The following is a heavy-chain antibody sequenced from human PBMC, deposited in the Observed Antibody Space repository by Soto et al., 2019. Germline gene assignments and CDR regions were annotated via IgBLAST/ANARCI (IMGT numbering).Heavy chain of an antibody. CDR2: IGPDGSRT. Sequence: PGGSLRLSCAASGFTFSAYGMHWVRQAPGKGLDYVSAIGPDGSRTYYANSVKGRFTISRDNSKNTLYLQMGSLRAEDMAVYYCARVRCSGGNCSSNYYYMDVWGKGTTVTVSS. V-gene: IGHV3-64*01. CDR3: ARVRCSGGNCSSNYYYMDV. CDR1: GFTFSAYG. D-gene: IGHD2-15*01. J-gene: IGHJ6*03.